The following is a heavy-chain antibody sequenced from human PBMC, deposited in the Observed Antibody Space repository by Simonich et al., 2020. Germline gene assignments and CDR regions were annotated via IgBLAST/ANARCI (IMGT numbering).Heavy chain of an antibody. CDR1: GFTFSSYA. Sequence: QVQLVESGGGVVQPGRSLRLSCAASGFTFSSYAMHWVRQAPGKGLEWVEVISYDGNNKSYADSVKGRFTISRDNSKNTLYLQMNSLRAEDTAVYYCARDGERYCGGDCYSYFDYWGQGTLVTVSS. J-gene: IGHJ4*02. V-gene: IGHV3-30*07. CDR3: ARDGERYCGGDCYSYFDY. CDR2: ISYDGNNK. D-gene: IGHD2-21*02.